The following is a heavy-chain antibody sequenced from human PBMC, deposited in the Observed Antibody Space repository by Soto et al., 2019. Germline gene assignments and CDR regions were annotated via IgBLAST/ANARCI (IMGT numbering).Heavy chain of an antibody. D-gene: IGHD4-17*01. Sequence: GGSLRLSCAASGFTFSSYAMGWVRQAPGKGLEWVSAISGSGGSTYYADSVKGRFTISRDNSKNTLYLQMNSLRAEDTAVYYCAKGYDYGDFDVYYFDYWGQGTLVTVSS. CDR3: AKGYDYGDFDVYYFDY. CDR2: ISGSGGST. CDR1: GFTFSSYA. J-gene: IGHJ4*02. V-gene: IGHV3-23*01.